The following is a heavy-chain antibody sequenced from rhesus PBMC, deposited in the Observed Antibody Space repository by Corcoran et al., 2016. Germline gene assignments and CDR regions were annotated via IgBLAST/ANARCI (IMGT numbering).Heavy chain of an antibody. D-gene: IGHD2-39*02. CDR3: ARLVVERWLNFDY. Sequence: VQLQESGPAVVKPSAPLSLTCAVSGGSISSSHWWSRLRQSPGKGLEWIGGIYGSGGSTEYNPSLRSRVTISIDTSKNQCSLKLSSVTAADTAVDYGARLVVERWLNFDYWGQGVLVTVSS. CDR2: IYGSGGST. V-gene: IGHV4-93*02. CDR1: GGSISSSHW. J-gene: IGHJ4*01.